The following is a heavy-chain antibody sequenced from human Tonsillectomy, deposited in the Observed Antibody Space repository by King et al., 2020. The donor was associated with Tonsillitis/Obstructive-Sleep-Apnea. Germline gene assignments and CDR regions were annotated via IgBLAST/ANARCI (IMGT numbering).Heavy chain of an antibody. V-gene: IGHV3-72*01. CDR1: GFTFSDHY. Sequence: VQLVESGGGLVQPGGSLRLSCAASGFTFSDHYMDWVRQAPGKGLEWVGRIRNKDKKYTTEYAATVKGRFTISRADSQNSLYLQMNSLKTEDTAMYYCSRVPLTTVTPNPYWGQGTLVTVSS. CDR3: SRVPLTTVTPNPY. CDR2: IRNKDKKYTT. J-gene: IGHJ4*02. D-gene: IGHD4-17*01.